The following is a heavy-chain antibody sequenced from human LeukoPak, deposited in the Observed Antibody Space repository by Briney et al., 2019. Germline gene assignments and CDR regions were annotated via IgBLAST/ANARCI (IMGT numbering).Heavy chain of an antibody. CDR1: GYTFTSYG. Sequence: ASVKVSCKASGYTFTSYGTSWVRQAPGQGLEWMGWISAYNGNTNYAQKLQGRVTMTTDTSTSTAYMELRSLRSDDTAVYYCARGPYDFWSGTVRNYFDYWGQGTLVTVSS. CDR3: ARGPYDFWSGTVRNYFDY. J-gene: IGHJ4*02. V-gene: IGHV1-18*01. CDR2: ISAYNGNT. D-gene: IGHD3-3*01.